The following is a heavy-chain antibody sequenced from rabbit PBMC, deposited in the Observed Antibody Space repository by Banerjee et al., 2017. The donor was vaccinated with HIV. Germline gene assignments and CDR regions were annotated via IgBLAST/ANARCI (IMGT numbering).Heavy chain of an antibody. CDR2: IDPVFGST. Sequence: QEQLVESGGGLVQPGGSLKLSCKASGFDFSSYGVSWVRQAPGKGLEWIGYIDPVFGSTYYASWVNGRFTISSHNAQNTLYLQLNSLTAADTATYFCVRDLSPYASSSGYYHNLWGQGTLVTVS. CDR1: GFDFSSYG. V-gene: IGHV1S47*01. CDR3: VRDLSPYASSSGYYHNL. D-gene: IGHD1-1*01. J-gene: IGHJ4*01.